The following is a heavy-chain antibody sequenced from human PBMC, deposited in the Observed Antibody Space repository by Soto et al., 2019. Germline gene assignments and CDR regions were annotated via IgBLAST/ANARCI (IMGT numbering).Heavy chain of an antibody. Sequence: SETLSLTCTVSGGSISSSSFYWDWIRQPPGKGLEWIGSIFYSGSTYYNPSLKSRVTISVDTSKNQFSLKLSSVTAADTAVYYCARFAVVVAATFDYWGQGTLVTVSS. CDR2: IFYSGST. CDR3: ARFAVVVAATFDY. V-gene: IGHV4-39*01. J-gene: IGHJ4*02. D-gene: IGHD2-15*01. CDR1: GGSISSSSFY.